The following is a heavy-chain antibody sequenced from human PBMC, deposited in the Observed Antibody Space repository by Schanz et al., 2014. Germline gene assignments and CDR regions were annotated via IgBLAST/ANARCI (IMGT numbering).Heavy chain of an antibody. J-gene: IGHJ2*01. Sequence: QVHLLESGGGLGEPGGSLRLSCAASGFSFSDYYMSWIRQAPGKGLEWISFINTGSNYINYADSVKGRFTISRDNTKNSLFLQLNSLRADDTAVYYCARNRGSGGQNWYFDLWGRGTPVTVSS. CDR2: INTGSNYI. D-gene: IGHD1-26*01. V-gene: IGHV3-11*03. CDR3: ARNRGSGGQNWYFDL. CDR1: GFSFSDYY.